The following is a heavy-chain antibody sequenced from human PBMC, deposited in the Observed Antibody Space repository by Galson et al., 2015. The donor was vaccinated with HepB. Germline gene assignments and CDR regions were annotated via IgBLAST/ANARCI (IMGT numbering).Heavy chain of an antibody. Sequence: SLRLSCAASGFTFTTYAMGWVRQAPGKGLEWVSSISNSGGSTYYADSVKGRFTISRDNSKNTLYLQMNSLRVEDTAVFFCAKAACSAVTCSSTVWCQVSLATVSS. CDR2: ISNSGGST. D-gene: IGHD3-9*01. CDR1: GFTFTTYA. V-gene: IGHV3-23*01. CDR3: AKAACSAVTCSSTV. J-gene: IGHJ4*02.